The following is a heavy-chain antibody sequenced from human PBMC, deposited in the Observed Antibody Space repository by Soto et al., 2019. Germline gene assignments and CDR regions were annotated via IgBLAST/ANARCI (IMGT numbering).Heavy chain of an antibody. J-gene: IGHJ4*02. D-gene: IGHD2-2*01. CDR3: ARQTAPASSLNIVVAIAFDY. CDR2: ISAYNGNT. Sequence: ASVKVSCKASGYTFTSYGISWVRQAPGQGLEWMGWISAYNGNTNYAQKLQGRVTMTTDTSTSTAYMELRSLRSDDTAVYYCARQTAPASSLNIVVAIAFDYWGQGTLVTVSS. CDR1: GYTFTSYG. V-gene: IGHV1-18*01.